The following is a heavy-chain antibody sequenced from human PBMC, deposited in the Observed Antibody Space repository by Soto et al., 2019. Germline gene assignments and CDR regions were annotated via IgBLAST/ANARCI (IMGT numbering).Heavy chain of an antibody. CDR1: AFTFSSYG. J-gene: IGHJ4*02. CDR2: TSYDGSNN. V-gene: IGHV3-30*18. Sequence: GGSLRLSCAASAFTFSSYGMHWVRQAPGKGLEWVAGTSYDGSNNYYADSVKGRFTISRDNSKNTLYLQMNSLSPEDTAVYYCAKSRVAWELLNPEFDHRGQGTPVTVSS. D-gene: IGHD1-26*01. CDR3: AKSRVAWELLNPEFDH.